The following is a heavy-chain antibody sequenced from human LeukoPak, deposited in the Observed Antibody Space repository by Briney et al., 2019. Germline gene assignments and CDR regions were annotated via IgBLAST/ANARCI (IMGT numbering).Heavy chain of an antibody. V-gene: IGHV1-2*02. CDR1: GYTLTELS. CDR3: ALVTSGNWWFDP. CDR2: INPDSGVT. D-gene: IGHD2-21*02. Sequence: ASVKVSCKVSGYTLTELSMHWVRQPPGQGLEWMAWINPDSGVTKYAQDLQGRVTVARDTSLTTTYMELSTLTSDDTAVYYCALVTSGNWWFDPWGQGTLVTVSS. J-gene: IGHJ5*02.